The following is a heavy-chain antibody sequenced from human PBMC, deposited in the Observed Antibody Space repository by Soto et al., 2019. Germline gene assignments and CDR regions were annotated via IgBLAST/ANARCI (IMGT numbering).Heavy chain of an antibody. CDR1: GGSISSGGYY. D-gene: IGHD3-9*01. Sequence: SETLSLTCTVSGGSISSGGYYWSWIRQHPGKGLEWIGYIYYSGSTYYNPSLKSRVTISVDTSKNQFSLKLSSVTAADTAVYYCARAYYDILTGHRHWDYWGQGTLVTVSS. V-gene: IGHV4-31*03. CDR2: IYYSGST. J-gene: IGHJ4*02. CDR3: ARAYYDILTGHRHWDY.